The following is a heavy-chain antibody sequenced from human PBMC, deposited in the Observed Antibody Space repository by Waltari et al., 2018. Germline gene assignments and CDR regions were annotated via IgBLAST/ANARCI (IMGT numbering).Heavy chain of an antibody. V-gene: IGHV4-39*01. D-gene: IGHD2-15*01. J-gene: IGHJ3*02. CDR1: GGSISSSTSY. Sequence: QMQLQESGPGLVKPSEPLSLTCTVSGGSISSSTSYWGWIRQPPGKGLEWIGNLYYSGSTYYKPSLKSRLTISVDTSKNQFSLNLRSVTAADTAVYYCARLPISLGVGSVFDIWGQGTMVTVSS. CDR2: LYYSGST. CDR3: ARLPISLGVGSVFDI.